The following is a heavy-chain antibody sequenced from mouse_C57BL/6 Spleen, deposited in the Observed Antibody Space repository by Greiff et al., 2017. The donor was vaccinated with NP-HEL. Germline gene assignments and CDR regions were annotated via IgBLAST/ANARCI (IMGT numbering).Heavy chain of an antibody. CDR1: GYTFTSYW. V-gene: IGHV1-59*01. CDR3: ARGRDYDDFDY. J-gene: IGHJ2*01. CDR2: IDPSDSYT. Sequence: QVQLQQPGAELVRPGTSVKLSCKASGYTFTSYWMHWVKQRPGQGLEWIGVIDPSDSYTNYNQKFKGKATLTVDTSSSTAYMQLSSLTSEDSAVYYCARGRDYDDFDYWGQGTTLTVSS. D-gene: IGHD2-4*01.